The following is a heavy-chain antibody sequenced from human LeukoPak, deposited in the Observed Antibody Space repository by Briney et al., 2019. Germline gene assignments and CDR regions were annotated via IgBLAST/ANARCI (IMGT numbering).Heavy chain of an antibody. J-gene: IGHJ6*02. CDR2: IYYSGST. CDR1: GGSISSYY. Sequence: PSETLSLTCTVSGGSISSYYWSWIRQPPGKGLEWIGYIYYSGSTNYNPSVKSRVTISVDTSKNQFSLKLSSVTAADTAVYYCARLLYGSGSYYYYYYYGMDVWGQGTTVTVSS. V-gene: IGHV4-59*08. CDR3: ARLLYGSGSYYYYYYYGMDV. D-gene: IGHD3-10*01.